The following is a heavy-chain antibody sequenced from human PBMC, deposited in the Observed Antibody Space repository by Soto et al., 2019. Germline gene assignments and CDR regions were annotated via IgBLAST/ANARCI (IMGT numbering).Heavy chain of an antibody. CDR2: TYYRSRWYT. Sequence: SQTLSLTCAISGDSVSSNRAAWGWIRQSPSRGLEWLGRTYYRSRWYTDYADSVKSRITINPDTYRNQFSLQLNSVTPEDTAAYYCARDDTAMVSTRMDVWGQGTTVTVSS. CDR1: GDSVSSNRAA. D-gene: IGHD5-18*01. CDR3: ARDDTAMVSTRMDV. V-gene: IGHV6-1*01. J-gene: IGHJ6*02.